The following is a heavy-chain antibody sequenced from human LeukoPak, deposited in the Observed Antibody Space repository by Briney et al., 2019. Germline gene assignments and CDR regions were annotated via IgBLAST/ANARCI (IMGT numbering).Heavy chain of an antibody. V-gene: IGHV3-48*03. Sequence: PGGSLRLSCAASGFTFSSYEMNWVRQAPGKGLEWVSYISSSGSTIYYADSVKGRFTISRDNAKNSLYPQMNSLRAEDTAVYYCARTGPYDSSGYYFYYYYMDVWGKGTTVTISS. CDR1: GFTFSSYE. CDR3: ARTGPYDSSGYYFYYYYMDV. J-gene: IGHJ6*03. CDR2: ISSSGSTI. D-gene: IGHD3-22*01.